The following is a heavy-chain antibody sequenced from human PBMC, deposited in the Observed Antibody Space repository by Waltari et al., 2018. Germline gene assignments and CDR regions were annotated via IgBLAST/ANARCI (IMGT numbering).Heavy chain of an antibody. D-gene: IGHD1-1*01. J-gene: IGHJ4*02. Sequence: QLQLQESGPGLVKPSETLSLTCTVSGGSISSSSYYWGWIRQPPGKGPEWLGSIYYSGITHSHPPLKSRVTISISTSKNQFSLKLSSVTAADTAVYYCATRSRPGNLSTGDYWGQGTLVTVSS. CDR1: GGSISSSSYY. CDR3: ATRSRPGNLSTGDY. V-gene: IGHV4-39*07. CDR2: IYYSGIT.